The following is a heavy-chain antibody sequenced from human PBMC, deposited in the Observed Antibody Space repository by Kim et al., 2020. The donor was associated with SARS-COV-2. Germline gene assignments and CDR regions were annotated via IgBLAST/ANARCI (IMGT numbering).Heavy chain of an antibody. Sequence: GESLKISCQGSGYSFSNYYIGWVRQMPGKGLEWIGGIFPRDSDTTYSPSFQGQVTISADKSISTAYLQWGSLKASDTAMFYCARSSTTSLDAFDTWGQGTRVTVSS. CDR3: ARSSTTSLDAFDT. D-gene: IGHD2-2*01. J-gene: IGHJ3*02. CDR1: GYSFSNYY. V-gene: IGHV5-51*01. CDR2: IFPRDSDT.